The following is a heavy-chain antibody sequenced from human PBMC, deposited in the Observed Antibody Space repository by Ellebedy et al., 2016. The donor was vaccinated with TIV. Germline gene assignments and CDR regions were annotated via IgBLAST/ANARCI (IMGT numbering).Heavy chain of an antibody. D-gene: IGHD3-10*01. CDR1: GFPFTSYW. CDR2: IKQDGSEI. V-gene: IGHV3-7*01. J-gene: IGHJ4*02. CDR3: VRDADSYYHGKRFFDF. Sequence: GESLKISXAASGFPFTSYWMTWVRQAPGKWLEWVANIKQDGSEIYYVDSVKGRFTISRDNAKNSLYLQLNRLRVEDTARYFCVRDADSYYHGKRFFDFWGQGTLVFVSS.